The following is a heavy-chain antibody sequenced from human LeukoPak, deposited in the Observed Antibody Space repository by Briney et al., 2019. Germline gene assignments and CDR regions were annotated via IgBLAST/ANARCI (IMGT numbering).Heavy chain of an antibody. J-gene: IGHJ4*02. CDR2: IYYSGST. CDR1: GGSISSYY. Sequence: ETLSLTCTVSGGSISSYYWSWIRQPPGKGLGWIGYIYYSGSTNYNPSLKSRVTISVDTSKNQFSLKLSSVTAADTAVYYCASFGIAVAGFDYWGQGTLVSVSS. V-gene: IGHV4-59*01. CDR3: ASFGIAVAGFDY. D-gene: IGHD6-19*01.